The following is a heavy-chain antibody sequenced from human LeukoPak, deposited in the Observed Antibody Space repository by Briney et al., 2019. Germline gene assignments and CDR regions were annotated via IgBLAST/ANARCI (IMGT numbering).Heavy chain of an antibody. CDR1: GGSISTSNW. J-gene: IGHJ5*02. CDR3: AVKFAAGKANWFDP. CDR2: IYHTGST. D-gene: IGHD6-13*01. Sequence: SETPSLTCGVSGGSISTSNWWSLVRQAPGKGLEWIGEIYHTGSTNYNPSLKSRVTILVDTSRNHFSLNVGSVTAADTALYYCAVKFAAGKANWFDPWGQGTLVTVSS. V-gene: IGHV4-4*02.